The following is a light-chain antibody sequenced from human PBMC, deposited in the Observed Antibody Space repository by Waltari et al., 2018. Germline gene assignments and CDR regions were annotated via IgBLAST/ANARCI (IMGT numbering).Light chain of an antibody. CDR2: SAS. CDR1: QSGRSNY. Sequence: EIVLTQSPGTLSLSPGERATLSCRASQSGRSNYLAWYQQKPGQAPRLLIYSASSRATGIPDRFSGSGSGTDFTLTISRLEPEDFAVYYCQQYDNSWTFGQGTKVEIK. J-gene: IGKJ1*01. CDR3: QQYDNSWT. V-gene: IGKV3-20*01.